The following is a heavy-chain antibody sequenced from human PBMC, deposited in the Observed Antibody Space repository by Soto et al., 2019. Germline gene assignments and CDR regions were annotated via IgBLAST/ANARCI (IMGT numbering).Heavy chain of an antibody. CDR2: ISYDGSNK. J-gene: IGHJ3*02. D-gene: IGHD3-3*01. CDR3: ARDPEPDDFWSGYSAFDI. CDR1: GFTFSSYA. Sequence: GGSLRLSCAASGFTFSSYAMHWVRQAPGEGLEWVAVISYDGSNKYYADSVKGRFTISRDNSKNTLYLQMNSLRAEDTAVYYCARDPEPDDFWSGYSAFDIWGQGTMVTVSS. V-gene: IGHV3-30-3*01.